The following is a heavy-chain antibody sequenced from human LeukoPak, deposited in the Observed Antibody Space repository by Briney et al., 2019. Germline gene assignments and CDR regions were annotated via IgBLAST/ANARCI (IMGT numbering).Heavy chain of an antibody. J-gene: IGHJ5*02. V-gene: IGHV3-48*04. D-gene: IGHD6-13*01. CDR1: GFTFSSYS. CDR3: ARDNLIAAAGTGFDP. CDR2: ISSSSSTI. Sequence: GGSLRLSCAASGFTFSSYSMNWVRQAPGKGLEWVSYISSSSSTIYYADSVKGRFTISRDNAKKSLYLQMNSLRAEDTAVYSCARDNLIAAAGTGFDPWGQGTLVTVSS.